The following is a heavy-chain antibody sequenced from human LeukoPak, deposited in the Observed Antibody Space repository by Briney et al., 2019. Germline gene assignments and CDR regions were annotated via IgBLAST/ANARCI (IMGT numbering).Heavy chain of an antibody. CDR1: GYTFTAYH. D-gene: IGHD3-16*01. J-gene: IGHJ4*02. Sequence: ASVKVSCKTSGYTFTAYHVHWVRQAPGQGLEFMGWIYPPTGGTVLAEKFQGRVIMTRDTSITTAYMELSGLNFDDTAVYYCVRESWYYDHWGQGTLVTVSS. CDR2: IYPPTGGT. V-gene: IGHV1-2*02. CDR3: VRESWYYDH.